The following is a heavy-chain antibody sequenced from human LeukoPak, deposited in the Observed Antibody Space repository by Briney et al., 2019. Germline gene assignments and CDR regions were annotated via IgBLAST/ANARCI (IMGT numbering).Heavy chain of an antibody. CDR3: ARRQGCSSTSCPPDS. CDR2: IYPGDSDT. CDR1: GYRFTTYW. D-gene: IGHD2-2*01. V-gene: IGHV5-51*01. Sequence: PGESLKISCRGSGYRFTTYWIGWVRPIPGKGLEWMGIIYPGDSDTRYSPSFQGQVTMSADKSINTAYLQWSSLKASDTAMYYCARRQGCSSTSCPPDSWGQGTLVTVSS. J-gene: IGHJ4*02.